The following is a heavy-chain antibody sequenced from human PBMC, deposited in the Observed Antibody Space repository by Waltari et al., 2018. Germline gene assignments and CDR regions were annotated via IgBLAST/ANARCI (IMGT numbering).Heavy chain of an antibody. J-gene: IGHJ1*01. CDR3: AKGGSGSWMQH. D-gene: IGHD1-26*01. CDR1: GFDFDESA. CDR2: ITWDGERE. V-gene: IGHV3-43*01. Sequence: EVQLVESGGVVVQPGGSLRLSCAGSGFDFDESAMHWVRQAPGKGLEWVSLITWDGEREYYADSVKGRFTISRDNRRSSLFLQMNSLRPEDTALYYCAKGGSGSWMQHWGRGTLVTVSS.